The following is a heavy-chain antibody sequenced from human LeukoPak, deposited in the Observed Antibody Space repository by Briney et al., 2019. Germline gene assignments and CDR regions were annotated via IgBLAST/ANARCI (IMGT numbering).Heavy chain of an antibody. J-gene: IGHJ4*02. CDR2: IRYDGSNK. D-gene: IGHD3-22*01. CDR3: AKDQLTYYFDSSGYYPLAY. V-gene: IGHV3-30*02. Sequence: GGSLRLSCAASGFTFSSYGMHWVRQAPGKGLEWVALIRYDGSNKNYADSVKGRFTISRDNSKNTLYLQMNSLRAEDTAVYYCAKDQLTYYFDSSGYYPLAYWGQGTLVTVSS. CDR1: GFTFSSYG.